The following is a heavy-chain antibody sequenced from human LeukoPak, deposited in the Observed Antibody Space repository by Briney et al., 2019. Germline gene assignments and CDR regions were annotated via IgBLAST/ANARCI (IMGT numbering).Heavy chain of an antibody. CDR2: ISYDGSNK. Sequence: PGGSLRLSCAASGFSFSRYAMHWVRQAPGKGLEWVAVISYDGSNKYYADSVKGRFTISRDNSKNTLYLQMNNLRAEDTAVSYCTRGCNNNWNCFEYWGQGTLVTVSS. CDR1: GFSFSRYA. D-gene: IGHD1-1*01. J-gene: IGHJ4*02. CDR3: TRGCNNNWNCFEY. V-gene: IGHV3-30-3*01.